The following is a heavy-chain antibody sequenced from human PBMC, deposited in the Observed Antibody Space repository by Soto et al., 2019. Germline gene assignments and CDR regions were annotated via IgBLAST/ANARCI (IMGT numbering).Heavy chain of an antibody. D-gene: IGHD1-7*01. CDR1: VFTCSAYT. CDR2: INSGHNPI. J-gene: IGHJ6*02. Sequence: PWLSLRLSCSGSVFTCSAYTMNWLRQAPGKGLEWVSYINSGHNPIYYADSVKGRFTISRDDAKSSLYLQMNSLRDEDTAVYYFARTGANVGLDVWGQGTTVTVSS. CDR3: ARTGANVGLDV. V-gene: IGHV3-48*02.